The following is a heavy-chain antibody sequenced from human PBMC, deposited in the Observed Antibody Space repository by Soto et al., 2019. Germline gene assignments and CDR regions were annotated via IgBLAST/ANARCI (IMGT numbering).Heavy chain of an antibody. CDR1: GFTFRSYS. Sequence: VQLVESGGGLVQPGGSLRLSCEASGFTFRSYSMNWVRQAPGKGLEWVSSISTTSSYIYYGDSVKGRFTISRDNTKNSLFLQMNSLRAEDTAIYYCAREGDDYGDYKRAFDIWGQGTTVTVSS. D-gene: IGHD4-17*01. CDR2: ISTTSSYI. J-gene: IGHJ3*02. CDR3: AREGDDYGDYKRAFDI. V-gene: IGHV3-21*01.